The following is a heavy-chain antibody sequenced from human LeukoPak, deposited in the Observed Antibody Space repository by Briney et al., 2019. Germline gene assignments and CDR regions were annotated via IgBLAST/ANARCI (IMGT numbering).Heavy chain of an antibody. CDR2: ISGSGSST. CDR1: GFTFSSNA. CDR3: AKRYCTSTSCYFFDF. V-gene: IGHV3-23*01. J-gene: IGHJ4*02. Sequence: GGSLRLSCAASGFTFSSNAMTWVRRAPGKGLEWVSDISGSGSSTYYADSLKGRFTISRDNSKNTLYLQMNSLRAEDGAVYYRAKRYCTSTSCYFFDFWGQGTLVTVSS. D-gene: IGHD2-2*01.